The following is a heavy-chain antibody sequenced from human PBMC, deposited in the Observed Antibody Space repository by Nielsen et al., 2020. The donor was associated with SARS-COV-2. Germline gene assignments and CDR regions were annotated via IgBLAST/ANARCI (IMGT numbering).Heavy chain of an antibody. J-gene: IGHJ4*02. CDR1: GFTFSSYS. V-gene: IGHV3-21*01. CDR2: ISSSSSYI. Sequence: GGSLRLSCAASGFTFSSYSMNWVRQAPGKGLEWVSSISSSSSYIYYADSVKGRFTISRDNAKNSLYLQTNSLRAEDTAVYYCARDNARRLWSRGRYFDYWGQGTLVTVSS. CDR3: ARDNARRLWSRGRYFDY. D-gene: IGHD3-10*01.